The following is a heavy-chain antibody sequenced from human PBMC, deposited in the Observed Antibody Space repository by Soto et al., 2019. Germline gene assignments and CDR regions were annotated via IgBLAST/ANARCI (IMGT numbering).Heavy chain of an antibody. D-gene: IGHD6-19*01. CDR2: TSGSSGTT. V-gene: IGHV3-23*01. Sequence: EVQLLESGGGLVQPGGSLRLSCAASGFTFTFYAMSWVRQAPGQGLEWVSATSGSSGTTFYADSVKGRFTISRDNSKNTLYLQMNSLRAEDTAIYYCAHTLAVAVPWFYGMDVW. J-gene: IGHJ6*01. CDR1: GFTFTFYA. CDR3: AHTLAVAVPWFYGMDV.